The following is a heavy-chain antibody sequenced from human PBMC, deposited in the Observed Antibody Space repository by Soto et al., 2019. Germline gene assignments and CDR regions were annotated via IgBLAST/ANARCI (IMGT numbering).Heavy chain of an antibody. CDR1: GYTFIGYG. J-gene: IGHJ4*02. D-gene: IGHD6-19*01. CDR3: ARDPVAGTYFDY. V-gene: IGHV1-18*01. Sequence: GASVKVSCKASGYTFIGYGISWVRQAPGQGLEWMGWINAFNGNTNYAQKLQGRVTMTRDTSTSTAYMELRSLRSDDTAVYYCARDPVAGTYFDYWGQGTLVTVSS. CDR2: INAFNGNT.